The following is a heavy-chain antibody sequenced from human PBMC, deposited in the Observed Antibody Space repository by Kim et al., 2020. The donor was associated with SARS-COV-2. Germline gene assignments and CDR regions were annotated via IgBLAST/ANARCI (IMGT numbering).Heavy chain of an antibody. J-gene: IGHJ4*02. CDR2: DGRNK. V-gene: IGHV3-30*02. CDR3: AKAEAYDY. Sequence: DGRNKYNADSVKGRFTISRDNSKNTLYLQMNSLRAEDTAVYYCAKAEAYDYWGQGTLVTVSS.